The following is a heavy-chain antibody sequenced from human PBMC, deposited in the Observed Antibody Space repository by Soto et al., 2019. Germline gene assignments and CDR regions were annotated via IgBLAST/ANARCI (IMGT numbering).Heavy chain of an antibody. CDR2: ISYDGSNK. Sequence: GGSQRLSSTSSGFTFRSYAMHWVRQAPGKGLEWVAVISYDGSNKYYADSVKGRFTISRDNSKNTLYLQMNSLRAEDTAVYYCARDRPTTYYYYGMDVWGQGTTVTVSS. V-gene: IGHV3-30-3*01. CDR1: GFTFRSYA. D-gene: IGHD1-26*01. CDR3: ARDRPTTYYYYGMDV. J-gene: IGHJ6*02.